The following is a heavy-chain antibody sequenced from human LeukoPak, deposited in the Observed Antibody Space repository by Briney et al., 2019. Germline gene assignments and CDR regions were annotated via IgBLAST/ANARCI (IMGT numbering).Heavy chain of an antibody. CDR1: GYTFTSYY. D-gene: IGHD3-10*01. J-gene: IGHJ6*02. CDR2: INPSGGST. Sequence: ASVKVSCKASGYTFTSYYMHWVRQAPGQGLEWMGIINPSGGSTSYAQKFQGRVTMTRDMSTTTVYMELSSLRSEDTAVYYCARGFGGSGPWSYYGMDVWGQGTTVTVSS. V-gene: IGHV1-46*01. CDR3: ARGFGGSGPWSYYGMDV.